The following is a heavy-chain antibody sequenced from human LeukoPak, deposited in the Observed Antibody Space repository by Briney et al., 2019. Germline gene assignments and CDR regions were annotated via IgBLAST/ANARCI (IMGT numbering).Heavy chain of an antibody. D-gene: IGHD3-16*01. V-gene: IGHV3-7*03. J-gene: IGHJ6*02. CDR2: INHNGNVN. CDR3: ARGGGLDV. CDR1: GFTFSSYW. Sequence: GGSLRLSCAASGFTFSSYWISWVRQAPGKGLEWVASINHNGNVNYYVDSVKGRFTISRDNAKNSLYLQMSNLRAEDTAVYFCARGGGLDVWGQGATVTVSS.